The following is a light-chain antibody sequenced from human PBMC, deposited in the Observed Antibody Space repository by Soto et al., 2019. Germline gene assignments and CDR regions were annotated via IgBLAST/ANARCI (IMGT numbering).Light chain of an antibody. J-gene: IGLJ3*02. CDR3: CSYAGSSNWV. V-gene: IGLV2-23*02. Sequence: QAVVTQPASVSGSPGQSITISCTGTSSDVGSHNFVSWYQQRPGKAPKLMIFEVTKRPSGVSNRFSASKSGNTASLTISGVQTEDEADYYCCSYAGSSNWVFGGGTKLTVL. CDR2: EVT. CDR1: SSDVGSHNF.